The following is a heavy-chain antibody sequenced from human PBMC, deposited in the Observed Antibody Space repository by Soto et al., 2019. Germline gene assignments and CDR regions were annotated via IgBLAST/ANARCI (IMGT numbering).Heavy chain of an antibody. D-gene: IGHD2-15*01. Sequence: WTWIRQPPGEGLEWIGYISYTGSAYNAPSLNSRVTISLDTSNNQFSLNLISVTAADTAVYYCARLSCSGKSCSFGGALDVWGQGTMVTVSS. CDR2: ISYTGSA. J-gene: IGHJ3*01. CDR3: ARLSCSGKSCSFGGALDV. V-gene: IGHV4-31*02.